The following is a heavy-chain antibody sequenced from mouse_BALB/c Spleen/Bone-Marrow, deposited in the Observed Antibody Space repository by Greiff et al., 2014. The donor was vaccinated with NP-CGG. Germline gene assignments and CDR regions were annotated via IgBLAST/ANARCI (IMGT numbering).Heavy chain of an antibody. CDR2: IYPGNSDT. D-gene: IGHD2-10*01. Sequence: VQLKQSGTVLARPGASVKMSCKAFDYTFTSYRMHWLKQRPGQGLERIGAIYPGNSDTSYNQKFKGKAELTAVTSTSTAYMDLSSLTNEDSAVYYCTLAYFGQGDWFFDVWGAGTTVTVSS. J-gene: IGHJ1*01. CDR3: TLAYFGQGDWFFDV. CDR1: DYTFTSYR. V-gene: IGHV1-5*01.